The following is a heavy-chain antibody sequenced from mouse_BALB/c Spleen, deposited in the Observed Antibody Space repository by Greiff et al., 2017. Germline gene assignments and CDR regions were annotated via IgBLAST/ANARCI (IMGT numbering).Heavy chain of an antibody. CDR1: GFTFSSYA. D-gene: IGHD2-1*01. J-gene: IGHJ2*01. Sequence: EVNVVESGGGLVKPGGSLKLSCAASGFTFSSYAMSWVRQTPEKRLEWVASISSGGSTYYPDSVKGRFTISRDNARNILYLQMSSLRSEDTAMYYCARVGDGNYGYWGQGTTLTVSS. CDR3: ARVGDGNYGY. V-gene: IGHV5-6-5*01. CDR2: ISSGGST.